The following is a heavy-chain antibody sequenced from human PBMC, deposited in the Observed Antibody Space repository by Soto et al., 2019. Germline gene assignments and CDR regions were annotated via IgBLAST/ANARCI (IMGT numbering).Heavy chain of an antibody. CDR2: IYYSGST. CDR1: GGSISSGGYY. D-gene: IGHD3-10*01. V-gene: IGHV4-31*11. J-gene: IGHJ4*02. CDR3: ASIVSSDHGELSD. Sequence: QVQLQESGPGLVKPSQTLSLTCAVSGGSISSGGYYWSWIRQHPGKGLEWIGYIYYSGSTYYNPSLTSRVTISVDNSKNQFSLKLSSVTAADTAVYYCASIVSSDHGELSDWGQGTLVTVSS.